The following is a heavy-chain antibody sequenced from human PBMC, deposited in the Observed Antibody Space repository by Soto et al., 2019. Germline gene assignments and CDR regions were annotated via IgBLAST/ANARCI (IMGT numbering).Heavy chain of an antibody. D-gene: IGHD6-19*01. CDR3: ARHGAAIWLGY. CDR1: WYNFSGHC. CDR2: IDPSDSYI. Sequence: LGESLKISCRTSWYNFSGHCISWVRQVPGKGLQWMGNIDPSDSYINYNPAFRGHVTFSVDKSSSTAYLHWRSLGPSDTAIYYCARHGAAIWLGYWGQGTLVTVSS. V-gene: IGHV5-10-1*01. J-gene: IGHJ4*02.